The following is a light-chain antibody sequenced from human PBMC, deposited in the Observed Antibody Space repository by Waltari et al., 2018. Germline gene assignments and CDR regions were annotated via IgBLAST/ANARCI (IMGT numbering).Light chain of an antibody. CDR1: QSLLFSSNDKNY. J-gene: IGKJ3*01. V-gene: IGKV4-1*01. CDR3: QQYYSAPFT. CDR2: WAS. Sequence: DIVMTQSPASLAVSLGERATIRCTSSQSLLFSSNDKNYLSWYPQKSGQPPKLLIYWASTRESGVPDRFTGSGSGTDFTLTISSLQAEDVAVYYCQQYYSAPFTFGPGTKVDIK.